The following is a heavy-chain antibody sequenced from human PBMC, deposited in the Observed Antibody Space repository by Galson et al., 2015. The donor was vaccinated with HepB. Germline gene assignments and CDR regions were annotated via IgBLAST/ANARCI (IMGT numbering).Heavy chain of an antibody. D-gene: IGHD2-21*02. J-gene: IGHJ4*02. CDR2: IRYDGSNK. V-gene: IGHV3-30*02. Sequence: SLRLSCAASGFTFSSYGMHWVRQAPGKGLEWVAFIRYDGSNKYYADSVKGRFTISRDNSKNTLYLQMNSLRAEDTAVYYCAKDGGHIVVATADYWGQGTLGTVSS. CDR1: GFTFSSYG. CDR3: AKDGGHIVVATADY.